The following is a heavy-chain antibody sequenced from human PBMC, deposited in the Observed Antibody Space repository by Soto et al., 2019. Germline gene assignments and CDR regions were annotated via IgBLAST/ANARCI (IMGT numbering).Heavy chain of an antibody. CDR1: GFTFSSYG. J-gene: IGHJ6*03. V-gene: IGHV3-30*18. CDR3: AKAMVRGPPPRYYYMDV. Sequence: QVQLVESGGGVVQPGRSLRLSCAASGFTFSSYGMHWVRQAPGKGLEWVAVISYDGSNKYYADSVKGRFTISRDNSKNTLYLQMISLRAEVTAVYYCAKAMVRGPPPRYYYMDVWVNGTTVTVSS. D-gene: IGHD3-10*01. CDR2: ISYDGSNK.